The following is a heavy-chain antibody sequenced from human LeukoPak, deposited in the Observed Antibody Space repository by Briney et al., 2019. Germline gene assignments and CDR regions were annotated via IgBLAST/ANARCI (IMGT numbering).Heavy chain of an antibody. CDR1: GFTFSSYG. Sequence: GGSLRLSCAASGFTFSSYGMHWVRQAPGKGLEWVAVISYDGSNEYYADSVKGRFTISRDNSKNTLYLQMNSLRAEDTAVYYCAKDEGYYDSSGYRTWGQGTLVTVSS. CDR2: ISYDGSNE. CDR3: AKDEGYYDSSGYRT. D-gene: IGHD3-22*01. V-gene: IGHV3-30*18. J-gene: IGHJ5*02.